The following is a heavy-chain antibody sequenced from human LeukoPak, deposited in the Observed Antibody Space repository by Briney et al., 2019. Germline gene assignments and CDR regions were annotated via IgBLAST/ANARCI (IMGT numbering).Heavy chain of an antibody. Sequence: SETLSLTCTVSGGSVSSGSYYWSWIRQPPGKGLEWIGYIYYSGSTDYNPSLKSRVTISVDTSKNQFSLKLSSVTAADTAVYYCARQTMTTADAFDIWGQGTMVTVSS. CDR2: IYYSGST. J-gene: IGHJ3*02. D-gene: IGHD4-17*01. CDR1: GGSVSSGSYY. CDR3: ARQTMTTADAFDI. V-gene: IGHV4-61*01.